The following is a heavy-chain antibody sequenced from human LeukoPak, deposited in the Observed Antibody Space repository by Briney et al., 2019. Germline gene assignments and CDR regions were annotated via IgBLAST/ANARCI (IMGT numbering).Heavy chain of an antibody. CDR3: ARGRGTYGWFDL. D-gene: IGHD1/OR15-1a*01. J-gene: IGHJ5*02. CDR1: GFTLSIYW. CDR2: MSSDKTTT. V-gene: IGHV3-74*01. Sequence: PSGGSLRLSCAASGFTLSIYWMHWARQTPGKCLVWVSLMSSDKTTTNYATSVRGRFKIPRDNAKNALYLPMNNLRAKDTAIYFCARGRGTYGWFDLWGQGTLVTVSS.